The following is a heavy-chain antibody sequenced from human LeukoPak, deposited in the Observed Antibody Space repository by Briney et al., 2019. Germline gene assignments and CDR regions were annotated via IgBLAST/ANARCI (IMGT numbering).Heavy chain of an antibody. CDR1: GFTFSNYW. V-gene: IGHV3-7*01. CDR2: IKSDGSEK. Sequence: GGSLRLSCAASGFTFSNYWMSWVRQAPGKGLEWVANIKSDGSEKYYVDSVKGRFTISRDKTTNSLYLEMSCLRVEDTAIYYCARDGVALGYWGQGTPVTVSS. D-gene: IGHD2-15*01. CDR3: ARDGVALGY. J-gene: IGHJ4*02.